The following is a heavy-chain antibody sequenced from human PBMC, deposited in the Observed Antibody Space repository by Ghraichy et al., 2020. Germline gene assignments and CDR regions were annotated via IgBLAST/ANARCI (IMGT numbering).Heavy chain of an antibody. CDR3: ARARGSRTYYSDY. V-gene: IGHV3-11*06. CDR1: GVTFSDYY. J-gene: IGHJ4*02. D-gene: IGHD3-10*01. Sequence: GGSLRLSCAASGVTFSDYYMSWIRQAPGKGLEWVSHISSTSIYTNYADSVKGRFTISRDNAKNSVYLQMNSLRVEDTAVYYCARARGSRTYYSDYWGQGALVTVSS. CDR2: ISSTSIYT.